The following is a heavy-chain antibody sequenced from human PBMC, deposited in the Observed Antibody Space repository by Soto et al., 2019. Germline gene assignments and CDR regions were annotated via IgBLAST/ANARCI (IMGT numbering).Heavy chain of an antibody. CDR1: GYTFTSYY. V-gene: IGHV1-46*01. CDR2: INPSGGST. CDR3: ARDPVDYGGNSADAFDI. J-gene: IGHJ3*02. D-gene: IGHD4-17*01. Sequence: VQLVQSGAEVKKPGASVKVSCKASGYTFTSYYMHWVRQAPGQGLEWMGIINPSGGSTSYAQKFQGRVTMTRDTSTSTVYMELSSLRSEDTAVYYCARDPVDYGGNSADAFDIWGQGTMVTVSS.